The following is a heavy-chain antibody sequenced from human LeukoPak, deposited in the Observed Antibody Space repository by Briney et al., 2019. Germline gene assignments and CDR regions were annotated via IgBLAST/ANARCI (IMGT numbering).Heavy chain of an antibody. CDR1: GGTFSSYA. CDR3: ASQLYSSSSALVYYYYYMDV. D-gene: IGHD6-6*01. Sequence: SVKVSCKASGGTFSSYAISWVRQAPGQGLEWIGGIIPIFGTANYAQKFQGRVTITTDESTSTAYMELSSLRSEDTAVYYCASQLYSSSSALVYYYYYMDVWGKGTTVTVSS. CDR2: IIPIFGTA. J-gene: IGHJ6*03. V-gene: IGHV1-69*05.